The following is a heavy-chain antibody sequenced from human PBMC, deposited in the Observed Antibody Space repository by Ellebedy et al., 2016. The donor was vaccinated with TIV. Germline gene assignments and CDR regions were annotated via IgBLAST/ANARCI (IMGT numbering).Heavy chain of an antibody. J-gene: IGHJ6*02. Sequence: SVKVSXXASGGTFSSYAISWVRQAPGQGLEWMGGIIPIFGTANYAQKFQGRVTITADESTSTAYMELSSLRSEDTAVYYCARTILDIVVVPAATPSSYYYYGMDVWGQGTTVTVSS. V-gene: IGHV1-69*13. D-gene: IGHD2-2*03. CDR2: IIPIFGTA. CDR1: GGTFSSYA. CDR3: ARTILDIVVVPAATPSSYYYYGMDV.